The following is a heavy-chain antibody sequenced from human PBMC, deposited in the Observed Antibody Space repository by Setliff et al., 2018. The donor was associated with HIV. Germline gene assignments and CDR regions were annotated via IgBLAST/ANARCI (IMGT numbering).Heavy chain of an antibody. V-gene: IGHV1-8*01. CDR2: MNPNTGVS. CDR3: GRQVPVPGVAVTPIDY. D-gene: IGHD3-22*01. Sequence: ASVKVSCKASGHTFTNVDIHWLRRATGQGLEWMGWMNPNTGVSGYALKFQARVTMTRDTSISTAYMELSSLTSEDTAVYYCGRQVPVPGVAVTPIDYWGQGTLVTVSS. CDR1: GHTFTNVD. J-gene: IGHJ4*02.